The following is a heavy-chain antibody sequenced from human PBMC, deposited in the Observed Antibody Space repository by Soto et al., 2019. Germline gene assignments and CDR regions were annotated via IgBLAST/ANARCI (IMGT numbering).Heavy chain of an antibody. D-gene: IGHD6-13*01. CDR2: INHSGST. J-gene: IGHJ4*02. Sequence: SETLSLTCAVYGGSFSGYYWSWIRQPPGKGLEWIGEINHSGSTNYNPSLKSRVTISVDTSKNQFSLKLSSVTAADTAVYYCASASYSSNWIHYYFDYWGQGTLVTVSS. V-gene: IGHV4-34*01. CDR1: GGSFSGYY. CDR3: ASASYSSNWIHYYFDY.